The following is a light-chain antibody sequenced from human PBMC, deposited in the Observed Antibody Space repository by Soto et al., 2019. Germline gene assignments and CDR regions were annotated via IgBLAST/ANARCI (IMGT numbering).Light chain of an antibody. V-gene: IGKV1-39*01. CDR2: AAS. J-gene: IGKJ1*01. CDR1: QSISSY. CDR3: QQSYSTPPWK. Sequence: IQMTHSPSSLSASVGDRVTITCRASQSISSYLNWYQQKPGKAPKLLIYAASSLQSGVPSRFSGSGSGTDFTLTISSLQPEDFATYYCQQSYSTPPWKFGQGTKVDIK.